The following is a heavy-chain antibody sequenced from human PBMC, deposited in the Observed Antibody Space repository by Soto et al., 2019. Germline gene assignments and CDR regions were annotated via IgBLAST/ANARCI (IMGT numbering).Heavy chain of an antibody. Sequence: ASVKVSCKASGYTFTGYYMHWVRQAPGQGLEWMGWINPNSGGTNYAQKFQGWVTMTRDTSISTAYMELSRLRSDDTAVYYCARGGRIIVVVSYSECYHYYGMDFSGQGTTVT. CDR3: ARGGRIIVVVSYSECYHYYGMDF. V-gene: IGHV1-2*04. D-gene: IGHD2-2*01. CDR2: INPNSGGT. CDR1: GYTFTGYY. J-gene: IGHJ6*02.